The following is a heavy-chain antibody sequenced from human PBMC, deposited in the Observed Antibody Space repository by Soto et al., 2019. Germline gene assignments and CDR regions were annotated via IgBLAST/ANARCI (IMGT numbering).Heavy chain of an antibody. J-gene: IGHJ3*02. Sequence: ASETLSLTCTVSGGSISSSSYYWGWIRQPPGKGLEWIGSIYYSGSTYYNPSLKSRVTISVDTSKNQFSLKLSSVTAADTAVYYCARRWRAGYGEGLGIFSFDIWGQGTMVTVSS. V-gene: IGHV4-39*01. CDR1: GGSISSSSYY. D-gene: IGHD4-17*01. CDR3: ARRWRAGYGEGLGIFSFDI. CDR2: IYYSGST.